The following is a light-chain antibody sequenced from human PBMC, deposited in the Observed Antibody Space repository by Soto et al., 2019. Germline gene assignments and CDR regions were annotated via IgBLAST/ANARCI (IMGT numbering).Light chain of an antibody. CDR3: SSYVGSGTYVV. Sequence: QSVLTQPASVSGSPGQSITISCTGTSSDVGTYNLVSWYQQHPGNAPKLMIYEGNKRPSGVSNRLSGSKSGNTASLTISGLQAEDEGDYYCSSYVGSGTYVVFGGGTKLTVL. CDR2: EGN. J-gene: IGLJ2*01. CDR1: SSDVGTYNL. V-gene: IGLV2-23*01.